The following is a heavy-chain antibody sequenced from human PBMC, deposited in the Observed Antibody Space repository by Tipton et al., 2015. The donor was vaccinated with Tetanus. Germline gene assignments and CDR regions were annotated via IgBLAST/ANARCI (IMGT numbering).Heavy chain of an antibody. D-gene: IGHD6-19*01. J-gene: IGHJ4*02. CDR3: ARVYSSGWYYFDY. V-gene: IGHV1-18*01. CDR1: GYTFTIYG. Sequence: QVQLVQSGAEVKKPGASVKVSCKASGYTFTIYGFIWVRQAPGQGLEWLGWISAYNGNTNYAQNLQDRVTMTRNTSISTAYMELSSLRSEDTAVYYCARVYSSGWYYFDYWGQGTLVTVSS. CDR2: ISAYNGNT.